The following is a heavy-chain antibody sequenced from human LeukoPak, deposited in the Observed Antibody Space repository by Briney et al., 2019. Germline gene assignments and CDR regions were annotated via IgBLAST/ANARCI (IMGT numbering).Heavy chain of an antibody. CDR2: IKQDGGEI. Sequence: GGSLRLSCAASGFTFSSYWMSWVRQVPRKGLEWVANIKQDGGEIYYVDSVKGRFTISRDNAKSSLYLQMNSLRAGDTAIYYCARDKGDYDTSGSLFVFGGQGTLVTVSS. D-gene: IGHD3-22*01. V-gene: IGHV3-7*03. J-gene: IGHJ4*02. CDR3: ARDKGDYDTSGSLFVF. CDR1: GFTFSSYW.